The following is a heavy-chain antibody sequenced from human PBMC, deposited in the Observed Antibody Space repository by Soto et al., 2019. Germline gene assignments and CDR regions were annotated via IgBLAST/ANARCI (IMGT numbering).Heavy chain of an antibody. V-gene: IGHV3-30*03. Sequence: GGSLRLSCAASGFTFSSYGMHWVRQAPGKGLEWVAVISYDGSNKYYADSVKGRFTISRDNSKNTLYLQMNSLRAEDTAVYYCASNYYYYYGMDVWGQGTTVTVSS. CDR1: GFTFSSYG. CDR2: ISYDGSNK. J-gene: IGHJ6*02. CDR3: ASNYYYYYGMDV.